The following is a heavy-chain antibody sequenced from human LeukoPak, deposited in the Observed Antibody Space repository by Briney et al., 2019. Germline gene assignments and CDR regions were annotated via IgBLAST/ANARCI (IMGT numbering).Heavy chain of an antibody. CDR3: AKDEITIFAVGYNWFDP. CDR1: GFTFSNYA. Sequence: GGSLRLSCAASGFTFSNYAMTWVRQAPGKGPEWISAISGRAGSTYYADSVKGRFTISRDDSKNTLYLQMNSLRAEDTAVYYCAKDEITIFAVGYNWFDPWGQGTLVTVSS. V-gene: IGHV3-23*01. CDR2: ISGRAGST. D-gene: IGHD3-3*01. J-gene: IGHJ5*02.